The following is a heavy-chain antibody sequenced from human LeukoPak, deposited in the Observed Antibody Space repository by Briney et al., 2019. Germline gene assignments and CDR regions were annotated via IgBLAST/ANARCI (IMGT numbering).Heavy chain of an antibody. CDR3: AKDVGSSWSRYFDL. V-gene: IGHV3-21*04. D-gene: IGHD6-13*01. J-gene: IGHJ2*01. CDR2: ISSSSSYI. CDR1: GFTFSSYS. Sequence: GGSLRLSCAASGFTFSSYSMNWVRQAPGKGLEWVSSISSSSSYIYYADSVKGRFTISRDNSKNTLYLQMNSLRAEDTAVYYCAKDVGSSWSRYFDLWGRGTLVTVSS.